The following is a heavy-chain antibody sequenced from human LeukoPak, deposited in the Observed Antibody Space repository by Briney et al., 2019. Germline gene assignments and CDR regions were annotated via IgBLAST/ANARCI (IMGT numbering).Heavy chain of an antibody. J-gene: IGHJ4*02. CDR2: ISGSGGNT. CDR3: ARDTYYYDSSGYPVDY. CDR1: GFIFSTYA. V-gene: IGHV3-23*01. Sequence: GGSLRLSCAASGFIFSTYAMSWVRQAPGKGLEWVSGISGSGGNTYYADSVKGRFTISRDNAKNSLYLQMNSLRAEDTAVYYCARDTYYYDSSGYPVDYWGQGTLVTVSS. D-gene: IGHD3-22*01.